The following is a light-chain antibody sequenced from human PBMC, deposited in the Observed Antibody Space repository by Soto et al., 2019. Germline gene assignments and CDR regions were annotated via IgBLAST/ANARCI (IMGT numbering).Light chain of an antibody. CDR3: QQYHTWPIT. CDR2: GAS. J-gene: IGKJ4*01. Sequence: DIVMTQSPATLSVAPGERVTFSCRASQGVSRKLAWYQHKPGQAPRLLISGASTGATGIPARFSGSGSGTEFNLNISSLQSEDCAIYYCQQYHTWPITFGGGDKVEIK. CDR1: QGVSRK. V-gene: IGKV3-15*01.